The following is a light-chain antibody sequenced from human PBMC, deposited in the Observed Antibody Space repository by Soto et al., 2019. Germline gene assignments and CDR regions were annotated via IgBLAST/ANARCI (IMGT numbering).Light chain of an antibody. V-gene: IGLV1-40*01. J-gene: IGLJ3*02. CDR1: SSNIGAGYD. CDR2: GNS. CDR3: QSYESSLSAL. Sequence: QSVLTQPPSVSGAPGQRVTISCTGSSSNIGAGYDVHWYQQLPGTAPKLLIYGNSNRPSGVPDRFSGSKSGTSASLAITGLQAEDEADYYCQSYESSLSALFGGGTKLTV.